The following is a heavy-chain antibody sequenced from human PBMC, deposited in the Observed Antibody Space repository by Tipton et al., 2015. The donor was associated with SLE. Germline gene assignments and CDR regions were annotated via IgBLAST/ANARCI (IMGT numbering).Heavy chain of an antibody. CDR2: IHTSGSF. V-gene: IGHV4-4*08. D-gene: IGHD6-19*01. J-gene: IGHJ4*02. Sequence: TLSLTCTVSGGSISSYYWSWIRQPPGKGLEWIGYIHTSGSFNYNPSLESRVTISVDTSKNQFSLKLTTVTAADTAVYYCARGEKYSSGWSDGQSYYFDFWGQGTLVTVSS. CDR1: GGSISSYY. CDR3: ARGEKYSSGWSDGQSYYFDF.